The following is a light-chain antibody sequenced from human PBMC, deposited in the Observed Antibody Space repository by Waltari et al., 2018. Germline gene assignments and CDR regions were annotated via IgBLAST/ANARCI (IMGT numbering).Light chain of an antibody. CDR3: QSADSSGTYVI. CDR1: ALPKQH. V-gene: IGLV3-25*03. Sequence: SYELTQPPSVSVSPGQTARIPCSGDALPKQHGFWYQQKPGQAPVLVIHRDTERPSGIPERLSGSNSGTTVTLTITAVQAEDEADYYCQSADSSGTYVIFGGGTKLSVL. J-gene: IGLJ2*01. CDR2: RDT.